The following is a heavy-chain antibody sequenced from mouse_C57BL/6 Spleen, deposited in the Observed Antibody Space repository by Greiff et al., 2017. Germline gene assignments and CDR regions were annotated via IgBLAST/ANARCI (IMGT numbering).Heavy chain of an antibody. Sequence: QVQLQQSGAELVKPGASVKISCKASGYAFSSYWMNWVKQRPGKGLEWIGQIYPGDGDTNYNGKFKGKATLTADKSSSTAYMQLSSLTSEDAAVYFCASRDGNCRFDYWGQGTTLTVSS. CDR1: GYAFSSYW. CDR2: IYPGDGDT. V-gene: IGHV1-80*01. D-gene: IGHD2-1*01. CDR3: ASRDGNCRFDY. J-gene: IGHJ2*01.